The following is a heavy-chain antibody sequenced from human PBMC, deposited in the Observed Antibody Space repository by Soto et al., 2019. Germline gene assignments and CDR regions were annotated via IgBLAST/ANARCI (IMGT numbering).Heavy chain of an antibody. D-gene: IGHD1-1*01. CDR3: ARGRYGDY. J-gene: IGHJ4*02. CDR2: ISAHNGNT. CDR1: GYTFTSYG. V-gene: IGHV1-18*01. Sequence: QVHLVQSGAEVKKPGASVKVSCKGSGYTFTSYGITWVRQAPGQGLEWMGWISAHNGNTDYAQKLQGRVTVTRDTATSTAYMELRSLRHDDPAVYYCARGRYGDYWGQGALVTVSS.